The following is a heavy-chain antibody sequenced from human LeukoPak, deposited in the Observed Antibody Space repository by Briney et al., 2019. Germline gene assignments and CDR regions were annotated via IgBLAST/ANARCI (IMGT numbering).Heavy chain of an antibody. CDR1: GGSISSGSYY. D-gene: IGHD1-1*01. V-gene: IGHV4-61*02. CDR3: ARSRPLPWKY. CDR2: IYTSGST. Sequence: PSQTLSLTCTVSGGSISSGSYYWSWIRQPAGKGLEWIGRIYTSGSTNYNPYLKSRVTISVDTSKNQFSLKLSSVTAADTAVYYCARSRPLPWKYWGQGTLVTVSS. J-gene: IGHJ4*02.